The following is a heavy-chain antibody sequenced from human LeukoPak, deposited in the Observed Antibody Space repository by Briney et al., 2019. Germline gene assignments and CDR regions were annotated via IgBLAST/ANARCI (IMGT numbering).Heavy chain of an antibody. CDR3: ARIQLWRNFDY. CDR1: GYSISSGYY. J-gene: IGHJ4*02. D-gene: IGHD1-1*01. Sequence: SETLSLTCAVSGYSISSGYYWAWIRQSPGKGLEWIGSIYHSGETYYNSPLKSRVTISVDTHKNQFSLKLTSMTAADTAVYYCARIQLWRNFDYWGQGTLVTVSS. V-gene: IGHV4-38-2*01. CDR2: IYHSGET.